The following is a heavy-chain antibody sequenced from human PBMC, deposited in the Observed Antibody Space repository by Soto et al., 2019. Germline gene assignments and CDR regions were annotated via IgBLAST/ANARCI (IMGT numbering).Heavy chain of an antibody. CDR3: ARDKITGLFDY. Sequence: SETLSHTCSFYGGSFSGYYLTWILDPPVTGLELVGEVNHSGSRNYNPSLKSRVTISVDTSKNQFSLKLTSVTAADTAVYYCARDKITGLFDYWGQGTLVTVSS. J-gene: IGHJ4*02. D-gene: IGHD2-8*02. CDR2: VNHSGSR. CDR1: GGSFSGYY. V-gene: IGHV4-34*01.